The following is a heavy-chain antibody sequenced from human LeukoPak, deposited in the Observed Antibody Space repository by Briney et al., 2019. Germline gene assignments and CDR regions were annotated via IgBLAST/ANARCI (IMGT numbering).Heavy chain of an antibody. CDR2: IYTSGST. D-gene: IGHD3-3*01. CDR1: GGSISSGSYY. V-gene: IGHV4-61*02. CDR3: ARGPTLRFFDY. J-gene: IGHJ4*02. Sequence: PSQTLSLTCTVSGGSISSGSYYWSWIRQPAGKGLEWIGRIYTSGSTNYNPSLKGRVTISVDTSKNQFSLKLSSVTAADTAVYYCARGPTLRFFDYWGQGTLVTVSS.